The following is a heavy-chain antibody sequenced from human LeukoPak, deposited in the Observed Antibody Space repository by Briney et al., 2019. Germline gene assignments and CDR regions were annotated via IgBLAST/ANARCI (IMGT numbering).Heavy chain of an antibody. CDR2: ISGSGGST. CDR3: ASRIGGRERDY. CDR1: GFTFSSYA. D-gene: IGHD1-26*01. V-gene: IGHV3-23*01. J-gene: IGHJ4*02. Sequence: GGSLRLSCAASGFTFSSYAMSWVRQAPGKGLEWVSAISGSGGSTYYADSVKGRFTISRDNSKNTLYLQMNSLRAEDMAVYYCASRIGGRERDYWGQGTLVTVSS.